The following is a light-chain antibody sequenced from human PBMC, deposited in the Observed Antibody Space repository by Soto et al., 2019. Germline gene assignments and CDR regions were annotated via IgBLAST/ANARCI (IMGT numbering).Light chain of an antibody. V-gene: IGLV1-40*01. J-gene: IGLJ1*01. Sequence: QSVLTQPPSVSGALGQRVTISCTGSSSNIGAGYDVHWYQQLPGTAPKLLIYGNSNRPSGVPDRFSGSKSGTSASLAITGLQAEDEADYYCQSYDSIFYVFGTGTKVTVL. CDR3: QSYDSIFYV. CDR1: SSNIGAGYD. CDR2: GNS.